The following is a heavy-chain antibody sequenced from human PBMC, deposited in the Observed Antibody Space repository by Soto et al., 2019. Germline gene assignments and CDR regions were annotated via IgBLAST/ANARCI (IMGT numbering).Heavy chain of an antibody. CDR3: ARHSTYYYFWRGYCTGINWYAP. Sequence: PSETLSLTCTVSGGSISSYYWSWIRQPPGKGLEWIGYIYYSGSTNYNPSLKSRVTISVDTSKNQFSLKLSSVTAADTAVYYCARHSTYYYFWRGYCTGINWYAPWGQGTLVTVSS. CDR1: GGSISSYY. V-gene: IGHV4-59*08. D-gene: IGHD3-3*01. CDR2: IYYSGST. J-gene: IGHJ5*02.